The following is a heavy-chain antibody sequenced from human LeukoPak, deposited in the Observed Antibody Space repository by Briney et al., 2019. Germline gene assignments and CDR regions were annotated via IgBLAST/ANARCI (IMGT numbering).Heavy chain of an antibody. Sequence: GGSLTLSCATSGFTFRMSGVHWVRQAPGKGLEWVALMSSDGIKSYYADSVKGRFTVSRDTSKDIVYLQMKSLGADDTGIYYCAKDHAGSGRAFEYWGQGTLLTVSS. CDR2: MSSDGIKS. CDR1: GFTFRMSG. V-gene: IGHV3-30*04. D-gene: IGHD3-10*01. CDR3: AKDHAGSGRAFEY. J-gene: IGHJ4*02.